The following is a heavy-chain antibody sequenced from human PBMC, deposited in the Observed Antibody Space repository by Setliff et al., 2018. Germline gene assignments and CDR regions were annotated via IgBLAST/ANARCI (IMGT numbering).Heavy chain of an antibody. V-gene: IGHV4-4*07. CDR3: ARGPNYGSGTKSGDYGMDV. CDR1: GGSISSYY. J-gene: IGHJ6*02. CDR2: IYTSGST. Sequence: SETLSLTCTVSGGSISSYYWSWIRQPAGKGLEWIGRIYTSGSTNYNPSLKSRVTMSVDTSKNQFSLKLSSVTAADTAVYYCARGPNYGSGTKSGDYGMDVWGQGTTVTVSS. D-gene: IGHD3-10*01.